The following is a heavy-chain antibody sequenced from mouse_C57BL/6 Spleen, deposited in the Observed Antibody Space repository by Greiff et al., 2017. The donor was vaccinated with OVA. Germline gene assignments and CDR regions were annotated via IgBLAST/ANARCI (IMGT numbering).Heavy chain of an antibody. V-gene: IGHV3-6*01. CDR1: GYSITSGYY. Sequence: DVKLQESGPGLVKPSQSLSLTCSVTGYSITSGYYWNWIRQFPGNKLEWMGYISYDGSNNYNPSLKNRISITRDTSKNQFFLKLNSVTTEDTATYYCARGDLGGFAYWGQGTLVTVSA. CDR2: ISYDGSN. CDR3: ARGDLGGFAY. D-gene: IGHD3-1*01. J-gene: IGHJ3*01.